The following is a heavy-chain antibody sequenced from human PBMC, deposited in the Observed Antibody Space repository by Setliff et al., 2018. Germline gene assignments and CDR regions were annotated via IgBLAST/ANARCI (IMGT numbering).Heavy chain of an antibody. J-gene: IGHJ6*03. CDR3: ARHVGSRSRGYNYYYYYMDV. V-gene: IGHV4-39*01. D-gene: IGHD3-10*01. CDR1: GGSLRGNAIF. Sequence: SETLSLTCRVSGGSLRGNAIFWGWIRQPPGKGLEWIGSIYYTGDPYYNPSLKSRVTMSVDTSRNQLSLKLTSVTAADTAVYYCARHVGSRSRGYNYYYYYMDVWGKGTTVTVSS. CDR2: IYYTGDP.